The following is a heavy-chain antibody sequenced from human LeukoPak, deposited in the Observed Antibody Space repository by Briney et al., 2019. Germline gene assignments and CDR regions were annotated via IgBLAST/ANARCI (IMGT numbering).Heavy chain of an antibody. V-gene: IGHV3-7*01. CDR3: ARDALLTAMDLLYYLDY. CDR1: GFTFSSYW. Sequence: GGSLRLSCAASGFTFSSYWMSWVRQAPGKGLEWVANIKQDGSEKYYVDSVKGRFTISRDNAKNSLYLQMNSLRAEDTAVYYCARDALLTAMDLLYYLDYWGQGTPVTVSS. D-gene: IGHD5-18*01. CDR2: IKQDGSEK. J-gene: IGHJ4*02.